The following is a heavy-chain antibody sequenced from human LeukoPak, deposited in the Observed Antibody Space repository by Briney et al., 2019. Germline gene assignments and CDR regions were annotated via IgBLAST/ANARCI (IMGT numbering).Heavy chain of an antibody. Sequence: GGSLRLSCAASGFTFSSYAMSWVRQAPGKGLEWVSAISGSGGSTYYADSVKGRFTISRDNSKNTLFLQMDSLRAEDTAVYYCARFAVYVDTAMVTAYYFDNWGQGTLVTVSS. J-gene: IGHJ4*02. CDR2: ISGSGGST. V-gene: IGHV3-23*01. CDR1: GFTFSSYA. D-gene: IGHD5-18*01. CDR3: ARFAVYVDTAMVTAYYFDN.